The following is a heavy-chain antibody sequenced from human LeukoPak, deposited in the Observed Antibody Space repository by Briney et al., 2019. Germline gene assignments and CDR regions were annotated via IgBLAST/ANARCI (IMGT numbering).Heavy chain of an antibody. J-gene: IGHJ4*02. Sequence: SSETLSLTCAVYGGSFSAYYWNWIRQPAGKGLEYLGRISSTGSTNYNPSLRSRVTISADTSKNHFSLKLTSVTAADTAVYYCARDQTYSGSGIYTYFDYWGQGILVTVSS. CDR3: ARDQTYSGSGIYTYFDY. D-gene: IGHD3-10*01. V-gene: IGHV4-4*07. CDR1: GGSFSAYY. CDR2: ISSTGST.